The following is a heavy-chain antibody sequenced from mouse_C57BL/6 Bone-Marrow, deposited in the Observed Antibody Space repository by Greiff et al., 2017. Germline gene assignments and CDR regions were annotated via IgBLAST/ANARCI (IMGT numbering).Heavy chain of an antibody. Sequence: VQLQQSGAELARPGASVKLSCKASGYTFTSYGISWVKQRTGQGLEWIGEIYPRSGNTYYNEKFKGKATLTADKSSSTAYMELRSLTSEDSAVYFCAILGIYYYGRGYWYFDVWGTGTTVTVSS. CDR2: IYPRSGNT. J-gene: IGHJ1*03. D-gene: IGHD1-1*01. V-gene: IGHV1-81*01. CDR3: AILGIYYYGRGYWYFDV. CDR1: GYTFTSYG.